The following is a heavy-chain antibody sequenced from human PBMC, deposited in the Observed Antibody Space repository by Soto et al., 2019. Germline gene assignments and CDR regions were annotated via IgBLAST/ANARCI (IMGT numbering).Heavy chain of an antibody. D-gene: IGHD3-3*01. Sequence: PSETLSLTCTVPGDSISTFYWSWIRQPPGKGLEWIGYIHYSGSTNYNPSLKSQVIISVDTSKNQFSLKLSSVTAADTAVYFCARVRSNLFDYWGQGTLVTVSS. CDR1: GDSISTFY. J-gene: IGHJ4*02. CDR3: ARVRSNLFDY. V-gene: IGHV4-59*01. CDR2: IHYSGST.